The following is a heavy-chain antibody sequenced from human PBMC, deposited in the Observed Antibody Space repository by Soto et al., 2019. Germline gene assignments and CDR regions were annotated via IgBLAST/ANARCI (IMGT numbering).Heavy chain of an antibody. CDR1: GYTFTSYA. Sequence: ASVKVSCKASGYTFTSYAMHWVRQAPGQRLEWMGWINAGNGNTGYAQKFQGRVTMTRNTSISTAYMELSSLRSEDTAVYYCARGLGIGSNWFDPWGQGNLVTVSS. J-gene: IGHJ5*02. CDR2: INAGNGNT. D-gene: IGHD2-21*01. CDR3: ARGLGIGSNWFDP. V-gene: IGHV1-3*01.